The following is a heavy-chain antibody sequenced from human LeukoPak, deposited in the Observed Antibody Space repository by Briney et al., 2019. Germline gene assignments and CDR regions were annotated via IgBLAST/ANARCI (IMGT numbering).Heavy chain of an antibody. CDR3: ARVSVCSSASCYSLFDY. D-gene: IGHD2-2*01. Sequence: GGSLRLSCAASGFTFTSFWMHWVRQVPGKGLVWVSHIHSDGSSTSYADSVKGRFTISRDNAKNTVYLQMNSLRAEDTAVYYCARVSVCSSASCYSLFDYWGQGTLVTVSS. CDR2: IHSDGSST. V-gene: IGHV3-74*01. J-gene: IGHJ4*02. CDR1: GFTFTSFW.